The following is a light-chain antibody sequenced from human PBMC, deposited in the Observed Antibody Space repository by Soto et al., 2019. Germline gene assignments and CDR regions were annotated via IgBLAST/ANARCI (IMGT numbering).Light chain of an antibody. CDR2: AAS. CDR3: QLSDSNWT. CDR1: QSISSY. J-gene: IGKJ1*01. V-gene: IGKV1-39*01. Sequence: DIQMTQSPSSLSASVGDRVTITCRASQSISSYLNWYQQKPGKAPKLLIYAASSLQSGVPSRFSGSGSGTDFTLTISSLPPEDFATYYCQLSDSNWTFDQGTKVDIK.